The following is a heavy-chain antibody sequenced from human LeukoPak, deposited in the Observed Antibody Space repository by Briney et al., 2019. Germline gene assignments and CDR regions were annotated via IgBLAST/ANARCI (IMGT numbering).Heavy chain of an antibody. Sequence: ASVGLLQKASGYTFTTYYTHWVRQAPGQGLEWMGIINPGGGSTTYALQFQGRVTMTRDTSTSTVYMELNSLRSEDTAVYFCTRENRTRTTWRCEHWGQATEITVSS. J-gene: IGHJ1*01. CDR2: INPGGGST. CDR3: TRENRTRTTWRCEH. CDR1: GYTFTTYY. D-gene: IGHD1-7*01. V-gene: IGHV1-46*01.